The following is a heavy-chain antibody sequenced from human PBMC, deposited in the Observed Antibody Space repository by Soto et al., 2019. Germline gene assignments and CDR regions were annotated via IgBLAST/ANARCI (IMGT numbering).Heavy chain of an antibody. CDR1: GFTFSSYW. J-gene: IGHJ6*02. D-gene: IGHD3-16*01. V-gene: IGHV3-74*01. CDR3: ARDLRNDYVWEAHYYYYGMDV. CDR2: INSDGSST. Sequence: GGSLRLSCAASGFTFSSYWMHWVRQAPGKGLVWVSRINSDGSSTSYADSVKGRFTISRDNAKNTLYLQMNSLRAEDTAVYYCARDLRNDYVWEAHYYYYGMDVWGQGTTVTVSS.